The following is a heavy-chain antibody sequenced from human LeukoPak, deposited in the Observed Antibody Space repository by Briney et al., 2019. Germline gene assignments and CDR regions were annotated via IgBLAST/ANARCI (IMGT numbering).Heavy chain of an antibody. CDR1: GGSISSSSYY. D-gene: IGHD5-12*01. Sequence: SETLSLTCTVSGGSISSSSYYWTWIRQPPEKGLEWIVYIFDSGSTNYNPSLKSRITMSIDTSKNQFSLKVSSVTAADTAVYYCARGGGYENYYYYYGMDVWGQGTTVTVSS. V-gene: IGHV4-61*01. CDR2: IFDSGST. J-gene: IGHJ6*02. CDR3: ARGGGYENYYYYYGMDV.